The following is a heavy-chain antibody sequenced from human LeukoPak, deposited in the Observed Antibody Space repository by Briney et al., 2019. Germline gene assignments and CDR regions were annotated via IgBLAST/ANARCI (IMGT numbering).Heavy chain of an antibody. CDR3: AKGDYDILTGYVYYLDY. V-gene: IGHV3-23*01. J-gene: IGHJ4*02. CDR1: GFTFSSYG. Sequence: PGGSLRLSCAASGFTFSSYGMSWVRQAPGKGLEWVSAISGSGGSTYYADSVKGRFTISRDNSKNTLYLQMNSLRAEDTAVYYCAKGDYDILTGYVYYLDYWGQGTLVTVSS. D-gene: IGHD3-9*01. CDR2: ISGSGGST.